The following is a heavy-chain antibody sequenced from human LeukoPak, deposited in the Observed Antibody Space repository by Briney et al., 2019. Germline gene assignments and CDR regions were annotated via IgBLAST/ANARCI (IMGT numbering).Heavy chain of an antibody. Sequence: QPGGSLRLSCAASGFIFGRDSMNWVRQAPGRGLEWISYISRDSDIRYYADSVRGRFHISRYNARNYLDLQMNSLRADDTAMYYCVRDNPRCCGVVPANIDGLWGQGTLVTVSS. CDR1: GFIFGRDS. CDR2: ISRDSDIR. V-gene: IGHV3-48*01. D-gene: IGHD2-21*02. J-gene: IGHJ4*02. CDR3: VRDNPRCCGVVPANIDGL.